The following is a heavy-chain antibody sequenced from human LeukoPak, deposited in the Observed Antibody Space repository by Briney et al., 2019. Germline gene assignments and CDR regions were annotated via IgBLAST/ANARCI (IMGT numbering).Heavy chain of an antibody. J-gene: IGHJ5*02. CDR2: IYYSGGT. V-gene: IGHV4-59*01. CDR1: GGSISSYY. CDR3: AREAPHHYYDSGGYYPNWFDP. D-gene: IGHD3-22*01. Sequence: PSETLSLTCTVSGGSISSYYWSWIRQPPGKGLEWIGYIYYSGGTNYNPSLKSRVTISVDTSKNQFSLKLSSVTAADTAVYYCAREAPHHYYDSGGYYPNWFDPWGQGTLVTVSS.